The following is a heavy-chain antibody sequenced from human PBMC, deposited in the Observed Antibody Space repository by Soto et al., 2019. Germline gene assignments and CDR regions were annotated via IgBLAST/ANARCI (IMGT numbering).Heavy chain of an antibody. Sequence: GGSLRLSCAASGFDFRSYGIHWVRQAPGRGLEWVAAASYDGSETYYADSAKGRFTVSKEISKNTVFLQMNALRHEDTALYFCARQVYTVVTPIDLWGQGTLVTVSS. J-gene: IGHJ5*02. CDR2: ASYDGSET. V-gene: IGHV3-30*03. CDR3: ARQVYTVVTPIDL. D-gene: IGHD2-21*02. CDR1: GFDFRSYG.